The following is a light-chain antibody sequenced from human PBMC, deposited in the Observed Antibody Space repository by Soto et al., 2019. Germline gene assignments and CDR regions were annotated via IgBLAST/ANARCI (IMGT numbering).Light chain of an antibody. CDR3: SSYTISSTYV. J-gene: IGLJ1*01. V-gene: IGLV2-18*02. Sequence: LTQPPSVSGSPGQSVAISCTGTSSDVGSYNRVSWYQQPPGTAPKLMIYDVNNRPSGVPDRFSGSKSGNTASLTISGLQAEDEADYYCSSYTISSTYVFGTGTKVTV. CDR1: SSDVGSYNR. CDR2: DVN.